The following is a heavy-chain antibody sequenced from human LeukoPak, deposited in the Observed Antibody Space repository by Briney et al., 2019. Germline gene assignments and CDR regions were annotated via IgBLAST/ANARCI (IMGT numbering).Heavy chain of an antibody. Sequence: GGSLRLSCAASGFTFSSYAMSWVRQAPGKGLEWVSAISGSGGSTYYADSVKGRFTVSRDNSKNTLYLQMNSLRAEDTAVYYCAEYEAVSDYFDYWGQGTLVTVSS. CDR3: AEYEAVSDYFDY. J-gene: IGHJ4*02. CDR2: ISGSGGST. D-gene: IGHD3-16*01. V-gene: IGHV3-23*01. CDR1: GFTFSSYA.